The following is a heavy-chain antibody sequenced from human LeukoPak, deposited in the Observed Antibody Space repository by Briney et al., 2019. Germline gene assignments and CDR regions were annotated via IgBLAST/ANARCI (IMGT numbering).Heavy chain of an antibody. J-gene: IGHJ4*02. CDR2: ISGSGSST. D-gene: IGHD5-24*01. CDR3: ARRGDGNTLGY. V-gene: IGHV3-23*01. CDR1: GFTFSSYA. Sequence: PGGSLRLSCAASGFTFSSYAMNWVRQAPEKGLEWVSGISGSGSSTSYADSVKGRFTISRDSSKNTLNLQMNSLRVEDTAVYYCARRGDGNTLGYWGQGTLVTVSS.